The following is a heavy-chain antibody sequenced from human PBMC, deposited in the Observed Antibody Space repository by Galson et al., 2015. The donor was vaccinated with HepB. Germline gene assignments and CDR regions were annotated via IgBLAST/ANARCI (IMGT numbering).Heavy chain of an antibody. CDR1: GFTFSSYA. Sequence: SLRLSCAASGFTFSSYAMHWVRQAPGKGLEWVAVISYDGSNKYYADSVKGRFTISRDNSKNTLYLQMNSLRAEDTAVYYCARPDNSSWYYYYYGMDVWGQGTTVTVSS. J-gene: IGHJ6*02. CDR3: ARPDNSSWYYYYYGMDV. V-gene: IGHV3-30-3*01. D-gene: IGHD6-13*01. CDR2: ISYDGSNK.